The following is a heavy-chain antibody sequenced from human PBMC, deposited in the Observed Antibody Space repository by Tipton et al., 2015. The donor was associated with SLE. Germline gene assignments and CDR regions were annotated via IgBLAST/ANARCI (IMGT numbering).Heavy chain of an antibody. CDR3: ARGDTSGYPDY. CDR1: GGSISSSTYF. V-gene: IGHV4-39*01. D-gene: IGHD3-22*01. Sequence: TLSLTCTVSGGSISSSTYFWGWIRQPPGKGLEWIGTIYYTGSTYYNPSLESRVTISVDTSKNQFSLKLSSVTAADTAVYYCARGDTSGYPDYWGQGTLVTVSS. CDR2: IYYTGST. J-gene: IGHJ4*02.